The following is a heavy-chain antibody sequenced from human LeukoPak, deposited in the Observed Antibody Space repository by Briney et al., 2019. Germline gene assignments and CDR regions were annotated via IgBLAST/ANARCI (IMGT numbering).Heavy chain of an antibody. J-gene: IGHJ3*02. Sequence: GGSLRLSCAASGFTFSSYAMHWVRQAPGKGLEWVALISYDGSNKYYADSVKARFIISRDNAKNSLYLQMNSLRAEDTAVYYCARVLSLWFGDQAGDAFDIWGQGTMVTVSS. CDR2: ISYDGSNK. V-gene: IGHV3-30*04. CDR3: ARVLSLWFGDQAGDAFDI. D-gene: IGHD3-10*01. CDR1: GFTFSSYA.